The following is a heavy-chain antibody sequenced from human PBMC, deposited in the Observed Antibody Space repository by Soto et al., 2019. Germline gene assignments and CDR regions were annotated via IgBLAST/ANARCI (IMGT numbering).Heavy chain of an antibody. CDR2: IYYSGST. CDR1: GGSISSGGYY. J-gene: IGHJ3*02. V-gene: IGHV4-31*03. D-gene: IGHD2-21*02. CDR3: ARDVRAYCGGDCRAIDI. Sequence: QVQLQESGPGLVKPSQTLSLTCTVSGGSISSGGYYWSWIRQHPGKGLEWIGYIYYSGSTYYNPSLKSRVTISVDTSKNQFSLKLSSVTAADTAVYYCARDVRAYCGGDCRAIDIWGQGTMVTVSS.